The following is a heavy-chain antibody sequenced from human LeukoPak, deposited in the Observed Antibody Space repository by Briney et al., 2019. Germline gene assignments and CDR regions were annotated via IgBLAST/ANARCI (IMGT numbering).Heavy chain of an antibody. CDR2: ISGSGGST. D-gene: IGHD6-19*01. J-gene: IGHJ5*02. CDR3: AKVSSPGPKYSSGWYNWFDP. Sequence: GGSLRLSCAASGFTVSSSYMSWVRQAPGKGLEWVSAISGSGGSTYYADSVKGRFTISRDNSKNTLYLQMNSLRAEDTAVYYCAKVSSPGPKYSSGWYNWFDPWGQGTLVTVSS. V-gene: IGHV3-23*01. CDR1: GFTVSSSY.